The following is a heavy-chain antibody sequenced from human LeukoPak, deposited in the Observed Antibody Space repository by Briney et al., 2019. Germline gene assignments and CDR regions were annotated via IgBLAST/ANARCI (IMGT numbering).Heavy chain of an antibody. J-gene: IGHJ4*02. V-gene: IGHV3-30-3*01. CDR3: AREEESSSVDY. CDR1: GFTFSSYA. CDR2: ISYDGSNK. D-gene: IGHD6-13*01. Sequence: GGSLRLSCAASGFTFSSYAMHWVRQAPGKGLEWVAVISYDGSNKYYVDSVKGRFTISRDNSKNTLYLQMNSLRAEDTAVYYCAREEESSSVDYWGQGTLVTVSS.